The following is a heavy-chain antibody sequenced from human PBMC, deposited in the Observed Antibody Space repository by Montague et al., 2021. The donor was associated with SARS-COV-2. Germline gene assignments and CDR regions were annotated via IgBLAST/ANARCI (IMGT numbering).Heavy chain of an antibody. D-gene: IGHD5-12*01. CDR3: ARRGHNSGYDLFDFDY. V-gene: IGHV3-74*01. CDR1: GFDFSNYW. Sequence: YRRLSCAASGFDFSNYWMNWVRQAPGEGLVWVSHINRDGSYTNYEESVKGRLTISRDNAKNTLHLQMNSLRVEDTAVYFCARRGHNSGYDLFDFDYWGQGTLVTVSS. CDR2: INRDGSYT. J-gene: IGHJ4*02.